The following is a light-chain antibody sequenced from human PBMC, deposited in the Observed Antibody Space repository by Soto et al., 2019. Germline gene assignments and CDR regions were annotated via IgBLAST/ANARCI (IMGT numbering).Light chain of an antibody. CDR3: ASYTSSSTVL. Sequence: QSALTQPASVSGSPGQSITISCTGTRSDVGGYDFVSWYQQHPGKAPKLIISEVSDRPSGVSNRFSGSKSGNTASLTISGLQAEDEADYYCASYTSSSTVLFGGGTKVTVL. CDR1: RSDVGGYDF. V-gene: IGLV2-14*01. J-gene: IGLJ3*02. CDR2: EVS.